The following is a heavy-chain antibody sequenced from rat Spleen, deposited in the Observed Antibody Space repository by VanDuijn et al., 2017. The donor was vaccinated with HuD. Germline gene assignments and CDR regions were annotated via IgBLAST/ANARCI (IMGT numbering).Heavy chain of an antibody. J-gene: IGHJ1*01. CDR2: ISYDGSKT. Sequence: EVQLVESDGGLVQPGRSLKLSCAASGFTFSDYYMAWVRQAPTKGLEWVATISYDGSKTYYRDSVKGRFIISRDNAKSTLYLQMDSLRSEDTAIYYCTRRGYLSNWYFDFWGPGTMVTVSS. D-gene: IGHD1-11*01. V-gene: IGHV5-29*01. CDR1: GFTFSDYY. CDR3: TRRGYLSNWYFDF.